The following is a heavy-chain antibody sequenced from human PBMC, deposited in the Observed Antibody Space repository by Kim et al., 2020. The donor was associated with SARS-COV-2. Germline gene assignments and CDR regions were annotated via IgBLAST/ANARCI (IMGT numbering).Heavy chain of an antibody. CDR1: GGPITGSL. CDR3: ARDLRDYDYGLDV. V-gene: IGHV4-4*07. Sequence: SETLSLTCSVLGGPITGSLWSWIRQPAGKGLEWIGRIHVSGNSNSNPSLKRRLTMSVDTSKNQFSLRLSSVTASDAAMYYCARDLRDYDYGLDVWGQGTMVTVSS. J-gene: IGHJ6*01. CDR2: IHVSGNS.